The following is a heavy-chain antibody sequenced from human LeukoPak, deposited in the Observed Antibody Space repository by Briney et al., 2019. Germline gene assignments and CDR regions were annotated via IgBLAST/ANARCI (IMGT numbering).Heavy chain of an antibody. CDR2: TYVSGST. Sequence: TSETLSLTCTVSGGSVSSHYWYWIRQPPGKGLEWIGYTYVSGSTNYNPSLKSRVTISGDTSKNQLSLRLTSVTAADTAVYYCVGRAATGSMDVWGQGTTVTVSS. CDR3: VGRAATGSMDV. J-gene: IGHJ6*02. D-gene: IGHD6-25*01. CDR1: GGSVSSHY. V-gene: IGHV4-59*02.